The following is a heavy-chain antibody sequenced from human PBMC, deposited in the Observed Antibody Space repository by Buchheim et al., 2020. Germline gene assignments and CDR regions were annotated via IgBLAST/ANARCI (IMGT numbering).Heavy chain of an antibody. CDR2: INPNSGVI. CDR1: GYTFTTYG. V-gene: IGHV1-2*06. D-gene: IGHD6-13*01. CDR3: ARDPRAPAVGTAGMDV. Sequence: QALLVQSGAEVQKPGASVKVSCKASGYTFTTYGIHWVRQAPGQGLEWMGRINPNSGVIKYAQKFQGRVTMTSDTSITTVYMELNWLTSDDTALYFCARDPRAPAVGTAGMDVWGQGT. J-gene: IGHJ6*02.